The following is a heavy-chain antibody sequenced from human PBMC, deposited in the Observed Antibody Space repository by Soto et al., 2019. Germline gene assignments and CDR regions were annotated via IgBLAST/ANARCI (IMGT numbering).Heavy chain of an antibody. D-gene: IGHD2-15*01. CDR2: MNPNSGNT. CDR3: ARERSGVYDY. CDR1: GYTFTSYD. J-gene: IGHJ4*02. V-gene: IGHV1-8*01. Sequence: QVQLVQSGAEVKKPGASVKVSCKASGYTFTSYDINWVRQATGQGLEWMGWMNPNSGNTGYAQNCXXRVTMTRNTSITTAYMELSSLRSEDTAVYYCARERSGVYDYWGQGTLVTVSS.